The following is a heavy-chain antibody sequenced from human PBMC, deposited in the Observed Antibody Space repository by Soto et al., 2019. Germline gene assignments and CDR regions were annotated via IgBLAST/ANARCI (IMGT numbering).Heavy chain of an antibody. CDR1: GFTFSSYV. J-gene: IGHJ4*02. CDR2: ISGSGGST. Sequence: EVQLLESGGGLVQPGGSLRLSCAASGFTFSSYVMSWVRQAPGKGLEWVSGISGSGGSTYYADSVKGRFTISRDNSKNTLYLQMNSLRAEDTAVYYCAHRNYYESRGYYYHFDYWGQGTLVTVSS. CDR3: AHRNYYESRGYYYHFDY. D-gene: IGHD3-22*01. V-gene: IGHV3-23*01.